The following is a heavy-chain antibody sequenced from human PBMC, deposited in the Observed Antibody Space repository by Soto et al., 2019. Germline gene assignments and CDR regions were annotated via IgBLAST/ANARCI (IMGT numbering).Heavy chain of an antibody. D-gene: IGHD4-17*01. CDR1: GGSISRSTYY. CDR2: IYYSGST. V-gene: IGHV4-61*05. J-gene: IGHJ5*02. Sequence: ASETLSLTCPVSGGSISRSTYYQGRIRQPPGMGLEWIGYIYYSGSTNYNPSLKSRVTISVDTSKNQFSLKLSSVTAADTAVYYCARRHDYGGNSFVNWFDPWGQGTLVTVSS. CDR3: ARRHDYGGNSFVNWFDP.